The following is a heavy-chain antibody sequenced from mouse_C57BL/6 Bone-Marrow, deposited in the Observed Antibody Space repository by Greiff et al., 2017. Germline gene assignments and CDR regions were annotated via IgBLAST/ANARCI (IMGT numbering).Heavy chain of an antibody. V-gene: IGHV1-54*01. Sequence: VQLQQSGAELVRPGTSVKVSCKASGYAFTNYLIEWVKQRPGQGLEWIGVINPGSGGTNYNEKFKGKATLTADKSSSTAYMQLSSLTSEDSAVYFCARSGLLYAMDYWGQGTSVTVSS. D-gene: IGHD3-2*02. CDR3: ARSGLLYAMDY. CDR1: GYAFTNYL. CDR2: INPGSGGT. J-gene: IGHJ4*01.